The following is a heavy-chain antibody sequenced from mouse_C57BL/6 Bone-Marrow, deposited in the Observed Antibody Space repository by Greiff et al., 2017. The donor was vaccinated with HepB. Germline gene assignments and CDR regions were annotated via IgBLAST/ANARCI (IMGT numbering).Heavy chain of an antibody. CDR3: ARDPYYSNYAGAMDY. V-gene: IGHV5-4*01. J-gene: IGHJ4*01. D-gene: IGHD2-5*01. CDR1: GFTFSSYA. Sequence: EVHLVESGGGLVKPGGSLKLSCAASGFTFSSYAMSWVRQTPEKRLEWVATISDGGSYTYYPDNVKGRFTISRDNAKNNLYLQMSHLKSEDTALYYCARDPYYSNYAGAMDYWGQGTSVTVSS. CDR2: ISDGGSYT.